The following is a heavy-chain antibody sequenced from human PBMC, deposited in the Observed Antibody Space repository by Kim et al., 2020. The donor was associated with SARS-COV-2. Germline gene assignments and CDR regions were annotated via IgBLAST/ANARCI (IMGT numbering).Heavy chain of an antibody. Sequence: ASVKVSCKASGYTFTGYYIHWVRQAPGQGLEWMGWINPNSGGTNYAQQFQGRVTMTRDTSISTAYMEMSRLRSDDTAVYYCARDSAVAAGSYFDYWGQGT. J-gene: IGHJ4*02. CDR3: ARDSAVAAGSYFDY. CDR2: INPNSGGT. CDR1: GYTFTGYY. V-gene: IGHV1-2*02. D-gene: IGHD6-13*01.